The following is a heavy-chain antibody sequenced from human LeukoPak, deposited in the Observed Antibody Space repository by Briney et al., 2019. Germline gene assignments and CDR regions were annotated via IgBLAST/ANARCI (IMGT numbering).Heavy chain of an antibody. CDR3: ARRLDY. J-gene: IGHJ4*02. CDR1: GFTFSSYA. Sequence: GGSLRLSCAASGFTFSSYAMHWVRQAPGKGLEWVAVISYDGSNKYYADSVKGRFTISRDNAKNSLYLQMNSLRAEDTAVYYCARRLDYWGQGTLVTVSS. CDR2: ISYDGSNK. V-gene: IGHV3-30*04.